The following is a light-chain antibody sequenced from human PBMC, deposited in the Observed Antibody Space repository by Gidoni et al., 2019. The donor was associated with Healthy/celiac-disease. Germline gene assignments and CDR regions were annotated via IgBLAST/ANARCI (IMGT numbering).Light chain of an antibody. CDR1: QSVSSY. CDR2: DAS. J-gene: IGKJ4*01. Sequence: EIVLTQSPATLSLAPGERATLSCRASQSVSSYLAWYQQKPGQAPRLLIYDASNRATGIPARFSGSGSGTDFTLTISSLEPEDFAVYYCQQRSNWPPKLTFGGGTKVEIK. CDR3: QQRSNWPPKLT. V-gene: IGKV3-11*01.